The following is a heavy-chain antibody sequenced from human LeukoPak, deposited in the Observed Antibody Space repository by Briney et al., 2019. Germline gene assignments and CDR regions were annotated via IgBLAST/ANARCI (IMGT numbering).Heavy chain of an antibody. Sequence: PSETLSLTCAVYGGSFSGYYWVWIRHPPGKGLEWIGEINHSVSTNYNPSLKSRATISEETSKNQFSLQLRSVTDADKAVYYCARGRSNEAVAGSGEYYFDYWGQGTLVTVSS. J-gene: IGHJ4*02. CDR3: ARGRSNEAVAGSGEYYFDY. CDR2: INHSVST. D-gene: IGHD6-19*01. V-gene: IGHV4-34*01. CDR1: GGSFSGYY.